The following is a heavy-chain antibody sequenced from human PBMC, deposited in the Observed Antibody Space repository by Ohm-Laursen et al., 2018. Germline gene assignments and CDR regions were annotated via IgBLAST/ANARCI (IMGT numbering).Heavy chain of an antibody. CDR1: GLTLTSYS. Sequence: SLRLSCAASGLTLTSYSMNWVRQAPGKGLEWVAVVSSGGSSKYYADSVKGRFTISRDNSKNTLYLQMNSLRAEDTAVYYCAKERRDCSSTSCYRLYDYWGQGTLVTVSS. CDR2: VSSGGSSK. J-gene: IGHJ4*02. CDR3: AKERRDCSSTSCYRLYDY. V-gene: IGHV3-30*18. D-gene: IGHD2-2*01.